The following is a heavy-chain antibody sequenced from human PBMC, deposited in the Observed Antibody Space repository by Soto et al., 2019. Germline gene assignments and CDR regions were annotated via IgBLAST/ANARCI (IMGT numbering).Heavy chain of an antibody. J-gene: IGHJ4*02. V-gene: IGHV3-33*01. CDR3: ARDGDYGDYEKGWDY. Sequence: QVQLVESGGGVVQPGRSLRLSCAASGFTFSSYGMNWVRQAPGKGLEWVALIWHDGSNKYYADSMKGRFTISRDNSKNTLYLQMNSLRAEDTAVYYCARDGDYGDYEKGWDYWGQGTLVTVSS. CDR2: IWHDGSNK. D-gene: IGHD4-17*01. CDR1: GFTFSSYG.